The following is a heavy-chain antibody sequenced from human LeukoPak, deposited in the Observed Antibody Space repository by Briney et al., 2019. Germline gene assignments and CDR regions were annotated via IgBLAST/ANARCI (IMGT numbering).Heavy chain of an antibody. CDR3: AKVAVSGGRAYRVGLGY. V-gene: IGHV3-23*01. CDR1: GFTYSSYA. CDR2: ISGRGGST. J-gene: IGHJ4*02. D-gene: IGHD2-15*01. Sequence: GGSLRLSCAASGFTYSSYAMSWVRQAPGKGLEWVSAISGRGGSTYYAESVKGRFTISRDNSKNTLYLQMNSQRAEDTGVYYCAKVAVSGGRAYRVGLGYWGQGTLVTVSS.